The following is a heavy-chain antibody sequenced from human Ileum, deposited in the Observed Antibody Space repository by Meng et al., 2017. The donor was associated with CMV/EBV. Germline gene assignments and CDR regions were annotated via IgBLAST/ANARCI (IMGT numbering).Heavy chain of an antibody. D-gene: IGHD5-18*01. CDR2: IYSGGST. V-gene: IGHV3-53*01. Sequence: RGSLRLSCAASGFTVSSNYMSWVRQAPGRGLEWVSLIYSGGSTYYADSVKGRFTISRDNSKNTLYLQMNSLRAEDTAVYYCARVGTGGRAFDIWGQGTMVTVSS. J-gene: IGHJ3*02. CDR3: ARVGTGGRAFDI. CDR1: GFTVSSNY.